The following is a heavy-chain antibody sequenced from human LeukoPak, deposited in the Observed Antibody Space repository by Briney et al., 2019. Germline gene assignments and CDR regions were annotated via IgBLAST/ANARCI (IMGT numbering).Heavy chain of an antibody. CDR2: INHSGST. J-gene: IGHJ4*02. Sequence: SETLSLTCAVYGESFSAYYWSWIRQPPGKGLEWIGEINHSGSTNYNPSLKSRVTISVDTSKNQLSLKLSSVTAADTAVYYCARVKDSGSYSWNFDYWGQGTLVIVSS. CDR3: ARVKDSGSYSWNFDY. V-gene: IGHV4-34*01. CDR1: GESFSAYY. D-gene: IGHD1-26*01.